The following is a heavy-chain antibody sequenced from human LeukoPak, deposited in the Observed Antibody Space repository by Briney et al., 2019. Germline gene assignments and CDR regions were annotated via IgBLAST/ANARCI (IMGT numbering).Heavy chain of an antibody. D-gene: IGHD3-22*01. CDR3: ARGRGKYYDSSGYYGYYFDY. J-gene: IGHJ4*02. CDR2: IKQDGSEK. V-gene: IGHV3-7*01. Sequence: PGGSLRPSCEASEFTFTTYWMSWVRQAPGKGLEWVANIKQDGSEKYYVDSVKGRFTISRDNAKNSLYLQMNSLRAEDTAVYYCARGRGKYYDSSGYYGYYFDYWGQGTLVTVSS. CDR1: EFTFTTYW.